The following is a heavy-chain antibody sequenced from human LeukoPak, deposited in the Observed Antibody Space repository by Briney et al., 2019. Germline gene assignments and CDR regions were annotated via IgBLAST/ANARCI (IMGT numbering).Heavy chain of an antibody. CDR1: GGSISSGDYY. CDR2: IYYSGST. J-gene: IGHJ5*02. CDR3: ARDLSGSARRFDP. V-gene: IGHV4-30-4*01. D-gene: IGHD3-10*01. Sequence: SQTLSLTCTVSGGSISSGDYYWSWIRRPPGKGLEWIGYIYYSGSTYYNPSLKSRVTISVDTSKNQFSLKLSSVTAADTAVYYCARDLSGSARRFDPWGQGTLVTVS.